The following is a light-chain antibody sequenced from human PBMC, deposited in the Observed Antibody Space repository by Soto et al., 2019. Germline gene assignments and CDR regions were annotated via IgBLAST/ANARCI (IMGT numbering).Light chain of an antibody. CDR2: EVN. CDR1: SSDVGSYNL. CDR3: CSFAGTTVYV. J-gene: IGLJ1*01. Sequence: QAVVTQPPSVSGSPGQSITISCIGTSSDVGSYNLVSWYQHHPGKAPKLIIFEVNKRPSGVSNHFSGSKSGNTASLTISGLQTEDEADYYCCSFAGTTVYVFGSGTKLTVL. V-gene: IGLV2-23*02.